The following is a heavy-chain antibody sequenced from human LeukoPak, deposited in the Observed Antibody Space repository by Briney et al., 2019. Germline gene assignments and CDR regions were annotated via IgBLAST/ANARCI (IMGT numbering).Heavy chain of an antibody. CDR2: ISAYNGNT. Sequence: GASVKVSCKASGYTFTSYAMHWVRQAPGQRLEWMGWISAYNGNTNYAQKLQGRVTMTTDTSTSTAYMELRSLRSDDTAVYYCARGYYDSSGYPAFDYWGQGTLVTVSS. CDR3: ARGYYDSSGYPAFDY. V-gene: IGHV1-18*01. CDR1: GYTFTSYA. D-gene: IGHD3-22*01. J-gene: IGHJ4*02.